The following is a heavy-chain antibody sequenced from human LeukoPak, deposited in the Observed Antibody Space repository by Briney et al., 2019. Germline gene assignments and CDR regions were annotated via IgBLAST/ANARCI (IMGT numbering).Heavy chain of an antibody. CDR3: AKPHFDY. V-gene: IGHV3-30*02. Sequence: PGGSLRLSCAASGFTFSSYGMHWLRQPPGKGLEWVAFIRYDGSNKYYAASAKGRFTISRDNSRNTLYLQMNSLRADDTAVYYCAKPHFDYWGQGALVTVSS. CDR2: IRYDGSNK. J-gene: IGHJ4*02. CDR1: GFTFSSYG.